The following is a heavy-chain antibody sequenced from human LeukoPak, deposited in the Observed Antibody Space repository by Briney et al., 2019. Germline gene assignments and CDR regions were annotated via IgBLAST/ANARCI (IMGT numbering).Heavy chain of an antibody. D-gene: IGHD1-26*01. V-gene: IGHV1-18*01. CDR1: GYTFTSYG. CDR2: ISAYNGNI. CDR3: ARDGGATDAFDI. J-gene: IGHJ3*02. Sequence: ASVKVSCKASGYTFTSYGINGVRQAPGQGLEWMGWISAYNGNIKYAQKLQGRVTMTTDTSTSTAYMELRSLRSDDTAVYYCARDGGATDAFDIWGQGTMVTVSS.